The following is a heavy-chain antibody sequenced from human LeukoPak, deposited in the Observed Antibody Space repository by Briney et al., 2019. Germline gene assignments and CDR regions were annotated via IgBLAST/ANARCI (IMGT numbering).Heavy chain of an antibody. CDR3: AKGADPLTWRMTTVAGTRFDF. Sequence: GGSLXXSCAVSGFTFDDYSMHWVRQAPGKGMQWVSLISGDGGSRYYAGSVKGRFTVSRDNNKKSLYMQMNSLRPEDTAFYYCAKGADPLTWRMTTVAGTRFDFWGQGTLVTVSS. D-gene: IGHD6-19*01. V-gene: IGHV3-43*02. CDR2: ISGDGGSR. CDR1: GFTFDDYS. J-gene: IGHJ4*02.